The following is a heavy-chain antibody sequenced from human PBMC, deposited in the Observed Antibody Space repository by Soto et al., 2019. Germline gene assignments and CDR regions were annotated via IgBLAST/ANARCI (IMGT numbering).Heavy chain of an antibody. V-gene: IGHV1-8*01. Sequence: QVQLVQSGAEVKKPGASVKVSCKASGYTFTSYDINWVRQATGQGLEWMGWMNPNSGHTGYAQKFQGRVTMTRNTSISTADMELSSLRSEDTAVYYCARRGYSSSWYYYYYYGMDVWGQGTTVTVSS. CDR2: MNPNSGHT. J-gene: IGHJ6*02. CDR1: GYTFTSYD. CDR3: ARRGYSSSWYYYYYYGMDV. D-gene: IGHD6-13*01.